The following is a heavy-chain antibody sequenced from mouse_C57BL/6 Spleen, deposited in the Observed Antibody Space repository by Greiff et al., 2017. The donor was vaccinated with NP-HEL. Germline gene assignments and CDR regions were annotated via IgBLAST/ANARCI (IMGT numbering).Heavy chain of an antibody. V-gene: IGHV8-8*01. Sequence: QVTLKESGPGILQPSQTLSLTCSFSGFSLSTFGMGVGWIRQPSGKGLEWLAPIWWDDDKYYNPALKSRLTISKDTSKNQVFLKIANVDTAETATYYCARIEITTATGTWYFDYWGQGTTLTVSS. CDR1: GFSLSTFGMG. J-gene: IGHJ2*01. CDR3: ARIEITTATGTWYFDY. CDR2: IWWDDDK. D-gene: IGHD1-2*01.